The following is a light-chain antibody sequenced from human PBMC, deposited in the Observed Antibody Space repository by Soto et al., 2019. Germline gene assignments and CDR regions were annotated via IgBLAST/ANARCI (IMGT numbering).Light chain of an antibody. CDR3: GAWDDSLSGAV. CDR2: DID. J-gene: IGLJ2*01. CDR1: SSNIGIKE. V-gene: IGLV1-51*01. Sequence: QSVLSQPPSVSAAPGQKVTISCSGSSSNIGIKEVSWYQQFPGTAPKVLIYDIDVRPSGIPDRFSGSKSGTSATLGITGLQSGDEADYYCGAWDDSLSGAVFGGGTKVTVL.